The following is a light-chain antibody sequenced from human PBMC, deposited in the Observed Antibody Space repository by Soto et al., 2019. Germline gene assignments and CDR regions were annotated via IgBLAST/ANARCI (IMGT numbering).Light chain of an antibody. CDR3: QQSYSVPRT. CDR2: AAS. J-gene: IGKJ1*01. Sequence: DIQMTQSPSSLSASVGDRVTITCRASQTVFSYLNWYQQKPGKAPTLLIYAASSLPGGVPPRFSGSGSGTDFTLTIRNLQPEDCAIDYCQQSYSVPRTFGQGTNVEIK. CDR1: QTVFSY. V-gene: IGKV1-39*01.